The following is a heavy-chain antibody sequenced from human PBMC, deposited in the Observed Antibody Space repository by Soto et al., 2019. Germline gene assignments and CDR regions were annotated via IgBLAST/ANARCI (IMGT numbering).Heavy chain of an antibody. CDR1: GYTCTSYG. CDR2: ISAYNVNI. Sequence: QVQLVQSGAEVKKPGASVKVSCKTSGYTCTSYGVSWVRQAPGQGLEWMGWISAYNVNINYAQKLQGRVTMTTNTSTSAAHMELRSLSSDDTAVYYCARSGGSLSLYQSAYLGQGTLVTVSS. CDR3: ARSGGSLSLYQSAY. D-gene: IGHD1-26*01. J-gene: IGHJ4*02. V-gene: IGHV1-18*01.